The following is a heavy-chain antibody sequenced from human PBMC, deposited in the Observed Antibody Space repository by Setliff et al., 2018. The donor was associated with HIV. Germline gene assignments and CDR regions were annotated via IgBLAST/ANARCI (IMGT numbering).Heavy chain of an antibody. CDR1: GGSSNDYY. CDR2: IHHTGYI. J-gene: IGHJ6*02. V-gene: IGHV4-34*01. D-gene: IGHD6-13*01. Sequence: PSETLSLTCAVYGGSSNDYYWNWIRQPPGKGLEWIGEIHHTGYINYHPSFKSRVTISLDTSRNQFSLKLSSVTAADTAVYYCARVGGRGGSSWYLGTKMGRKYGMDVWGQGTTVTVSS. CDR3: ARVGGRGGSSWYLGTKMGRKYGMDV.